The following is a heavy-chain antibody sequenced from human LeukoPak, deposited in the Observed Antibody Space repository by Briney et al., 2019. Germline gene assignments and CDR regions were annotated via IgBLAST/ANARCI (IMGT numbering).Heavy chain of an antibody. D-gene: IGHD1-20*01. CDR2: INTDGSTT. Sequence: SGGSLRLSCAASGFTFSTYWMHLVRQAPGKGLVWVSRINTDGSTTSYADSVKGRFTISRDNAKNTLYLQMSSLRAEDTAVYYCASLYNWNDVGDFDYWGQGTLVTVSS. V-gene: IGHV3-74*01. CDR1: GFTFSTYW. J-gene: IGHJ4*02. CDR3: ASLYNWNDVGDFDY.